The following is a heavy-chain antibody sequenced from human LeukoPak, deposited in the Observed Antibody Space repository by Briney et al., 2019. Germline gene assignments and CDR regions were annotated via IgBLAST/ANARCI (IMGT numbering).Heavy chain of an antibody. V-gene: IGHV4-30-4*01. J-gene: IGHJ4*02. CDR1: GGSINSDDYC. CDR2: IYYSGST. Sequence: SETLSLTCTLSGGSINSDDYCWGWIRQPPGKGLEWIGYIYYSGSTYYNPSLKSRVTISVDTSKNQFSLRLSSVTAADTATYYCARDRGGYYYFDYWGQGTLVTVSS. D-gene: IGHD1-1*01. CDR3: ARDRGGYYYFDY.